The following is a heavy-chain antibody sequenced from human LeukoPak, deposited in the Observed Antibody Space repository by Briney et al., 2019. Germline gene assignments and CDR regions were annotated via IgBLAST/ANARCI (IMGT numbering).Heavy chain of an antibody. V-gene: IGHV4-30-4*02. CDR1: GGSISSGDYY. CDR3: AREGAGARTFDY. J-gene: IGHJ4*02. D-gene: IGHD6-19*01. Sequence: SETLSLTCTVSGGSISSGDYYWSWIRQPPGKGLEWIGYIYYSGSTYYNPSLKSRVTISVDTSKNQFSLKLSSVTAADTAVYYCAREGAGARTFDYWGQGTLVTVSS. CDR2: IYYSGST.